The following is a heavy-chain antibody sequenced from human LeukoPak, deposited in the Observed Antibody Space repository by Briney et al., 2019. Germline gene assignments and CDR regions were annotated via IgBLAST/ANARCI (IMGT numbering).Heavy chain of an antibody. CDR2: IYYSGST. CDR3: AGWGKDGYNYFDY. CDR1: GGSISSGGYY. V-gene: IGHV4-31*03. J-gene: IGHJ4*02. D-gene: IGHD5-24*01. Sequence: SQTLSLTCTVSGGSISSGGYYWSWIRQHPGKGLEWIGYIYYSGSTYYNPSLKSRVTISVDTSKNQFSLKLSSVTAADTAVYYCAGWGKDGYNYFDYWGQGTLVTVSS.